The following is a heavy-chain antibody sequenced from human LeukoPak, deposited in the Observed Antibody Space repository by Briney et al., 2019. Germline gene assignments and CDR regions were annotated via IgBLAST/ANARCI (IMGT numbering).Heavy chain of an antibody. V-gene: IGHV3-23*01. J-gene: IGHJ4*02. CDR2: ISGGGDYT. Sequence: GGPLRLSCAASGFTFSSYGMSWVRQAPGKGLEWVSAISGGGDYTYYADSVKGRFTVSKDNSKSTLNLQINSLRAEDTALYYCAKDQEAYSSSWYDYWGQGTLVTVSS. CDR1: GFTFSSYG. D-gene: IGHD6-13*01. CDR3: AKDQEAYSSSWYDY.